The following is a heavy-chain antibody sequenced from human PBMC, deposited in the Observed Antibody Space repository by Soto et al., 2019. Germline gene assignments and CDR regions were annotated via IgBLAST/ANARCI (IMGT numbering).Heavy chain of an antibody. CDR1: GGAFGRYS. Sequence: SVKVSCKASGGAFGRYSVSWVRQAPGQGLEWIGGVIPAFNTSNYSLKFQGRVAIFADLSTSTVFMELRSLRSEDTALYYCARGDEMTAVTIFEYWGQGTLVTVSS. V-gene: IGHV1-69*13. CDR2: VIPAFNTS. J-gene: IGHJ4*02. D-gene: IGHD4-17*01. CDR3: ARGDEMTAVTIFEY.